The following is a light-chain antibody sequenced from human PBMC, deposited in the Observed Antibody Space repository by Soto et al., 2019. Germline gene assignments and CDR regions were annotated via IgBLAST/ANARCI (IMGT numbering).Light chain of an antibody. CDR3: HQYDDGPYT. CDR2: GAS. V-gene: IGKV3-15*01. Sequence: EIVMTQSPATLSVSPGERVTLSCRASQSVSSNVAWYQQIPGQTPRLLIYGASTRATGIPVRFSGSGSGTEFTLTISGLQSEDFAVYYCHQYDDGPYTFGQGTKVDIK. CDR1: QSVSSN. J-gene: IGKJ2*01.